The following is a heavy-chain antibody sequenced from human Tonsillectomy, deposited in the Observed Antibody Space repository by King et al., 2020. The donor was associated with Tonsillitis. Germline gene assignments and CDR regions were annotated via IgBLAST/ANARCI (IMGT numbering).Heavy chain of an antibody. CDR1: GGSFSGYY. D-gene: IGHD5-18*01. CDR3: ARFLSGYSYGFLFDY. Sequence: VQLQQWGAGLLKPSETLSLTCGVYGGSFSGYYWSWIRQPPGKGLEWIGEINHSGSTNYNPSLKSLVTILVDTSKNQFSLKWSSVTAADTAVYYCARFLSGYSYGFLFDYWGQGTLVTVSS. CDR2: INHSGST. V-gene: IGHV4-34*01. J-gene: IGHJ4*02.